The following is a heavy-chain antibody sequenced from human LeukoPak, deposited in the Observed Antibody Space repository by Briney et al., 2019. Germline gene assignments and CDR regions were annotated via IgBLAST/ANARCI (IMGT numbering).Heavy chain of an antibody. D-gene: IGHD2-8*01. Sequence: ASVKVSCKASGYTLTGYYMHWVRQAPGQGLEWMGWINPNSGGTNYAQKFQGRVTMTRDTSISTAYMELSRLRSDDTAVYYCARLGCTNGVCYLFDYWGQGTLVTVSS. CDR3: ARLGCTNGVCYLFDY. CDR1: GYTLTGYY. CDR2: INPNSGGT. V-gene: IGHV1-2*02. J-gene: IGHJ4*02.